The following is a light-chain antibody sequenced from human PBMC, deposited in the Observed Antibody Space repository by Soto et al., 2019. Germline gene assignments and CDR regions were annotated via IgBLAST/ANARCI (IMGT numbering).Light chain of an antibody. Sequence: EIVMTQSPASLSVSPGDGATLSCRASHSVASNVAWYQQKPGQGPRLLIHGASTRAVGVPARFSGSGSGTDFTLTISSLQSEDFAVYYCQQYHNWPPQDTFGQGTKLQIK. CDR1: HSVASN. V-gene: IGKV3-15*01. CDR3: QQYHNWPPQDT. CDR2: GAS. J-gene: IGKJ2*01.